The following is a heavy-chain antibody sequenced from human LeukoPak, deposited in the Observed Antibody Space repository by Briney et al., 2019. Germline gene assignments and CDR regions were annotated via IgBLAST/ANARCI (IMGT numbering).Heavy chain of an antibody. D-gene: IGHD3-22*01. V-gene: IGHV4-30-4*01. CDR2: MYYCGST. CDR3: ARPYYYDSRIDP. CDR1: GGSISSGDYY. J-gene: IGHJ5*02. Sequence: SQTLSLTCTVPGGSISSGDYYWSWIRQPPGKGLEWIAYMYYCGSTYYNPSLKSRVTMSADTSKNQLSLKLSSVTAADTAVYYCARPYYYDSRIDPWGQGILVTVSS.